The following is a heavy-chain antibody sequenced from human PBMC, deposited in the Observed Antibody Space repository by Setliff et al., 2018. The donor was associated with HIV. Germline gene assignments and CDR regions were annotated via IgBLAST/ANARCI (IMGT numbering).Heavy chain of an antibody. CDR3: ARQMTIPGVAVTPVDY. D-gene: IGHD3-3*01. CDR2: IYTSGRT. J-gene: IGHJ4*02. CDR1: GGSISSGSYY. Sequence: PSETLSLTCTVSGGSISSGSYYWSWIRQPAGKGLEWIGLIYTSGRTNYNPSLKSRLTISVDTSKSQFSLKLTSVTAADTAVYYCARQMTIPGVAVTPVDYWGQGALVTVSS. V-gene: IGHV4-61*02.